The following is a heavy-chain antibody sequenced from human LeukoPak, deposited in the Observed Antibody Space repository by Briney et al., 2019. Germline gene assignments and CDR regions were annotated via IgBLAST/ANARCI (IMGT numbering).Heavy chain of an antibody. V-gene: IGHV4-59*01. CDR1: GGSLSSFY. D-gene: IGHD3-22*01. Sequence: PSETLSLTCTVSGGSLSSFYWSWIRQPPGKGLEWIGYIYYSGSTNYNPSLESRVTISVDTSENQFSLKLSSVTAADTAVYYCARTILEYYYDSNGRYYFDYWGQGTLVTVSS. CDR3: ARTILEYYYDSNGRYYFDY. CDR2: IYYSGST. J-gene: IGHJ4*02.